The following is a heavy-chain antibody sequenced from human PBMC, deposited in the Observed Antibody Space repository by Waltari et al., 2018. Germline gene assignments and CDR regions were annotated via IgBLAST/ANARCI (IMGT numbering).Heavy chain of an antibody. CDR2: IYYSGST. J-gene: IGHJ1*01. CDR3: AREDYGGNLEH. Sequence: QVQLQESGPGLVKPSETLSLTCTVSGGSISSYYWSWIRQPPGKGLEWIGYIYYSGSTNYNPSLKSRVTISVDTSKNQFSLKLSSVTAADTAVYYCAREDYGGNLEHWGQGTLVTVSS. V-gene: IGHV4-59*01. CDR1: GGSISSYY. D-gene: IGHD4-17*01.